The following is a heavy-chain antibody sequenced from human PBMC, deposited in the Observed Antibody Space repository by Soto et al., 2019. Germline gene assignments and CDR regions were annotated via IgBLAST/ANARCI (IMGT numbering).Heavy chain of an antibody. V-gene: IGHV1-2*02. J-gene: IGHJ5*02. CDR2: IDPNNDGT. Sequence: VASVKVSCKASGYIFTGYYIHWVRQAPGQGLEWMGWIDPNNDGTNYVQKFQGRVTMTRDTSISTAYMELSGLRSDDTAVYYCARDSGYSTGFRPWGQGTLVTVSS. CDR3: ARDSGYSTGFRP. CDR1: GYIFTGYY. D-gene: IGHD6-19*01.